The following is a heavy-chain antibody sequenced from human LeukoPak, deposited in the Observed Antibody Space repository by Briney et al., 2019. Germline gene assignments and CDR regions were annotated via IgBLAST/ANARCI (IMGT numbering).Heavy chain of an antibody. CDR3: ARGISLGYCSGGSCYLDY. V-gene: IGHV3-66*01. Sequence: PGGSLRLSCAASGFTVSSNYMSWVRQAPGKGLEWVSVIYSGSSTYYADSVKGRFTISRDNSKNTLYLQMNSLRAEDTAVYYCARGISLGYCSGGSCYLDYWGQGTLVTVSS. J-gene: IGHJ4*02. D-gene: IGHD2-15*01. CDR1: GFTVSSNY. CDR2: IYSGSST.